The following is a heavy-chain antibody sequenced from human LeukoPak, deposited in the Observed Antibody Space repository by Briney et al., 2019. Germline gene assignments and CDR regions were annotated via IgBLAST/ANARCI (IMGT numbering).Heavy chain of an antibody. CDR2: INPNSGGT. V-gene: IGHV1-2*04. CDR3: ARSFGRGYSFVDY. J-gene: IGHJ4*02. Sequence: ASVKVSCKASGYSFTSYYMHWVRQAPGQGLEWMGWINPNSGGTNYAQKFQGWVTMTRDTSISTAYMELSRLRSDDTAVYYCARSFGRGYSFVDYWGQGTLVTVSS. D-gene: IGHD5-18*01. CDR1: GYSFTSYY.